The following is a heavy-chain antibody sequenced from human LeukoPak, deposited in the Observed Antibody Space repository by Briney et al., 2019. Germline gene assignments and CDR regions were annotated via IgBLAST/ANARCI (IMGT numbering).Heavy chain of an antibody. Sequence: GGSLRLSCTASGFAFSAYAMTWVRHVPGKGLDWVSSLTANSDDTTYADSVRGRFTMSRDNSKNSLYLQMNNLRAEDTATCYCGRDPNGNYVGAFEFWGQGTLVTVSS. CDR3: GRDPNGNYVGAFEF. CDR2: LTANSDDT. J-gene: IGHJ3*01. CDR1: GFAFSAYA. V-gene: IGHV3-23*01. D-gene: IGHD1-7*01.